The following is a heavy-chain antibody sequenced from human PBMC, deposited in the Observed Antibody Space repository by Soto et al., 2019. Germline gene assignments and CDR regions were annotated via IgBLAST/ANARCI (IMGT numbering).Heavy chain of an antibody. CDR1: GYTFTSYG. D-gene: IGHD2-2*01. Sequence: XSVKVSCKASGYTFTSYGIRLVRQAPGQGLEWMGWISAYNGNTNYAQKLQGRVTMTTDTSTSTAYMELRSLRSDDTAVYYCARIGYCSSTSCPETWGQGTLVTVSS. V-gene: IGHV1-18*01. CDR3: ARIGYCSSTSCPET. J-gene: IGHJ5*02. CDR2: ISAYNGNT.